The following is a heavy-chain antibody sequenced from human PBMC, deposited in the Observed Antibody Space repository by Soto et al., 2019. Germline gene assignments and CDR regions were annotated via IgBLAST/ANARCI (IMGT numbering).Heavy chain of an antibody. D-gene: IGHD5-12*01. CDR1: GYSFTSYW. CDR2: IYPGDSDT. Sequence: GESLKISCKGSGYSFTSYWIGWVRQMPGKGLEWMGIIYPGDSDTRYSPSFQGQVTISADKSISTAYLQWSSLKASDTAMYYCAREEGGGYDFPSYYYGMDVWGQGTTVTVSS. CDR3: AREEGGGYDFPSYYYGMDV. V-gene: IGHV5-51*01. J-gene: IGHJ6*02.